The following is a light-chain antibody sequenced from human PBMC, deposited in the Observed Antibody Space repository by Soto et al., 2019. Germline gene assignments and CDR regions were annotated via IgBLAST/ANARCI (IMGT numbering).Light chain of an antibody. Sequence: QSALTQPASVSGSPGQSITISCTGTSSDVGGYDYVSWYQQHPGKAPKLIIYEVSNRPSGVSNRFSGSKSGNTASLTISGLQAEDEADYYCSSYTTYITLDVFGPGTKLTVL. CDR1: SSDVGGYDY. CDR2: EVS. V-gene: IGLV2-14*01. J-gene: IGLJ1*01. CDR3: SSYTTYITLDV.